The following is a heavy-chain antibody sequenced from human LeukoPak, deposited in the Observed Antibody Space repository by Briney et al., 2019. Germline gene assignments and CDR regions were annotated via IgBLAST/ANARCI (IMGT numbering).Heavy chain of an antibody. D-gene: IGHD6-19*01. CDR2: ISGSSVYR. J-gene: IGHJ3*02. CDR3: ARVSVAGSVIDAFDM. CDR1: GFTFTNYS. V-gene: IGHV3-21*01. Sequence: GGSLRLSCAATGFTFTNYSIHWVRQAPGKGLEWASCISGSSVYRYYADSVKGRFTISRDNAKNSLYLQMNSLRAEDTAVYYCARVSVAGSVIDAFDMWGQGTMVTVSS.